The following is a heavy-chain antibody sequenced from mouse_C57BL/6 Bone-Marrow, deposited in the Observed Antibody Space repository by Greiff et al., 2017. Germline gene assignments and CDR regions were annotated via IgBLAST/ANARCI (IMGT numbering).Heavy chain of an antibody. V-gene: IGHV1-64*01. J-gene: IGHJ4*01. D-gene: IGHD1-1*01. CDR1: GYTFTSYW. CDR2: IHPNSGST. CDR3: AKVLRSLTTSGMDY. Sequence: LQEPGAELVKPGASVKLSCKASGYTFTSYWMHWVKQRPGQGLEWIGLIHPNSGSTNYNEKFKSKATLTVDKSSSTAYMQLSSLTSEYSAVYYGAKVLRSLTTSGMDYWGQGTSVTVSS.